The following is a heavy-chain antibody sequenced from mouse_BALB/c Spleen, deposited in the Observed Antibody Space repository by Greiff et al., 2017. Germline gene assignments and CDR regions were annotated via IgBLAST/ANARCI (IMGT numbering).Heavy chain of an antibody. D-gene: IGHD6-2*01. CDR1: GYSFTSYW. V-gene: IGHV1-5*01. J-gene: IGHJ2*01. Sequence: VQLQQSGTVLARPGASVKMSCKASGYSFTSYWMHWVKQRPGQGLEWIGAIYPGNSDTSYNQKFKGKAKLTAVTSASTAYMELSSLTNEDSAVYYCTRRPILYYFDYWGQGTTLTVSS. CDR3: TRRPILYYFDY. CDR2: IYPGNSDT.